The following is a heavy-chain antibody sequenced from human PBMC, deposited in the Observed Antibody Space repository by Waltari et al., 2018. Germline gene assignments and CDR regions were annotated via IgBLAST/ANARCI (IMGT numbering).Heavy chain of an antibody. J-gene: IGHJ4*02. CDR3: ARDQKDDYIWGSYRRFDY. V-gene: IGHV3-7*01. D-gene: IGHD3-16*02. CDR1: GFTFRSYW. Sequence: EVQLVESGGGLVQPGGSLRLSCAASGFTFRSYWMSWVRQAPGQGLEWVANIKQDGSEKYYVDSVKGRFTISRDNAKNSLYLQMNSLRAEDTAVYYCARDQKDDYIWGSYRRFDYWGQGTLVTVSS. CDR2: IKQDGSEK.